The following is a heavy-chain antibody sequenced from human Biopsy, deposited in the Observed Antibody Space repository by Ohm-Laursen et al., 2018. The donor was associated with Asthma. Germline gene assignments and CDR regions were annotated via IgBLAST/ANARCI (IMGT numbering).Heavy chain of an antibody. D-gene: IGHD2-15*01. CDR2: IDYSGST. CDR3: ARVPTTLRYFDL. J-gene: IGHJ2*01. CDR1: GASISSGGYY. V-gene: IGHV4-61*08. Sequence: SETLSLTCTVSGASISSGGYYWSWIRHHPGSGLEWIGYIDYSGSTDYNPSLKSRLTISMDTSKNQFSLKLSSVTAADTAVYYCARVPTTLRYFDLWGRGTLVTVSS.